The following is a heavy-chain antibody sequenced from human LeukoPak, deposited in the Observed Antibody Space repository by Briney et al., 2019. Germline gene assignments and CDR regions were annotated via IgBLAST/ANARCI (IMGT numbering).Heavy chain of an antibody. V-gene: IGHV3-53*01. Sequence: GGSLRLSCAASGFTFSSYGMSWVRQAPGKGLEWVSIIYSGGSTFYADSVKGRFTISRDNSKNTLYLQMDSLRAEDTAVYYCARGGSYLSAFDIWGQGTMVTVSS. CDR2: IYSGGST. CDR3: ARGGSYLSAFDI. J-gene: IGHJ3*02. CDR1: GFTFSSYG. D-gene: IGHD1-26*01.